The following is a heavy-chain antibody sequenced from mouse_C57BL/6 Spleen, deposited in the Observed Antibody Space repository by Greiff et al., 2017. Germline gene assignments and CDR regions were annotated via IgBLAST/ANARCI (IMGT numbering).Heavy chain of an antibody. D-gene: IGHD1-1*01. CDR2: IDPSDSYT. J-gene: IGHJ3*01. V-gene: IGHV1-69*01. Sequence: QVQLQQPGAELVMPGASVKLSCKASGYTFTSYWMHWVKQRPGQGLEWIGEIDPSDSYTTYNQKFKGKSTLTVDKSSSTAYMQLSSLTSEDSAVYYCARGSTVPGFAYWGQGTLVTVSA. CDR1: GYTFTSYW. CDR3: ARGSTVPGFAY.